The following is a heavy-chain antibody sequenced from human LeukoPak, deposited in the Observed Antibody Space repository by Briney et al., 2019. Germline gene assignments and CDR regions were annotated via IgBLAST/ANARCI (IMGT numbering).Heavy chain of an antibody. CDR3: ARGLPRNDLWSGFATYWFDP. Sequence: PSETLPLTCAVYGGFFRGYYWSWIRQPPTKGLEWIGEINHSGSTNYNASLRSRVTISLDRPKKQFSLKLSSVNAADTAVYYCARGLPRNDLWSGFATYWFDPWGRGSLVTVSS. CDR2: INHSGST. V-gene: IGHV4-34*01. D-gene: IGHD3-3*01. J-gene: IGHJ5*02. CDR1: GGFFRGYY.